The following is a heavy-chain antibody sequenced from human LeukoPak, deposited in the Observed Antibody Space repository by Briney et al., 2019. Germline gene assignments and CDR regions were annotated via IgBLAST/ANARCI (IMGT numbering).Heavy chain of an antibody. CDR1: GFTFSSYG. CDR3: ASPGFDY. Sequence: PGGSLRLSCAASGFTFSSYGMHWVRQAPGKGLEWVANIKQDGSEKYYVDSVKGRFTISRDNAKNSLYLQLNSLRAEDTAVYYCASPGFDYWGQGTLVTVSS. D-gene: IGHD3-10*01. J-gene: IGHJ4*02. CDR2: IKQDGSEK. V-gene: IGHV3-7*01.